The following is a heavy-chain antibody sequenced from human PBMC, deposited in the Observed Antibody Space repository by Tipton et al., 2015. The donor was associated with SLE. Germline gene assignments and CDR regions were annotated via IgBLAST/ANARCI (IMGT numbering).Heavy chain of an antibody. Sequence: TLSLTCTVSNASINTGDFYWSWIRQHPEKGLEWIGYIYYTGHTLYNPSLESRVMISIDTSQNQFSLKLTSLTAADTAVYYCARGSTTYSYWGQGRLVTVSS. V-gene: IGHV4-31*03. J-gene: IGHJ4*02. CDR1: NASINTGDFY. CDR2: IYYTGHT. D-gene: IGHD2-2*01. CDR3: ARGSTTYSY.